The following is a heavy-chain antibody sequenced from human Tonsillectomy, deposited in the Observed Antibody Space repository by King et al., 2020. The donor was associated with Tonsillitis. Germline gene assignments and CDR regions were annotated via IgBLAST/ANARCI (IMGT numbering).Heavy chain of an antibody. V-gene: IGHV3-23*04. Sequence: VQLVESGGGLVQPGGSLRLSCAASTFTFTNYALTWVRQAPGKGLEGVSTISGSGDSTYYADSVKGRFAISRDNSKNTLYLKINSLRTEDTAIYFCNRADRGAARPGYWGQGTLVTVSS. D-gene: IGHD6-6*01. CDR3: NRADRGAARPGY. CDR1: TFTFTNYA. CDR2: ISGSGDST. J-gene: IGHJ4*02.